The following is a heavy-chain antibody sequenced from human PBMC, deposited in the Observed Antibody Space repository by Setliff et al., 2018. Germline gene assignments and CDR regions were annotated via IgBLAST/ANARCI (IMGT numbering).Heavy chain of an antibody. Sequence: SETLSLTCTVSGGSISSSSYYWGWIRQPPGKGLEWIGSIYYSGSTYYNPSLKSRVTISVDTSKNQFSLKLSSVTAADTAVYYCARRGMSSSWSQGYFDYWGQGTLVPSPQ. CDR2: IYYSGST. J-gene: IGHJ4*02. CDR3: ARRGMSSSWSQGYFDY. V-gene: IGHV4-39*01. D-gene: IGHD6-13*01. CDR1: GGSISSSSYY.